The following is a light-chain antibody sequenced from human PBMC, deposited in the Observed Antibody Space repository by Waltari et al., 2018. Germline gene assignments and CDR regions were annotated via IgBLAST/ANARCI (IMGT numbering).Light chain of an antibody. Sequence: AIRITQSPSSLSASPGDRATISCRASQGIRTYLAWHQQKPGKAPKLLIYAASTLQSGVPSRFSGSGSGTDFTLTISCLQSEDFATYYCQQYYSHPRTFGQGTKVEI. CDR1: QGIRTY. J-gene: IGKJ1*01. CDR2: AAS. V-gene: IGKV1-8*01. CDR3: QQYYSHPRT.